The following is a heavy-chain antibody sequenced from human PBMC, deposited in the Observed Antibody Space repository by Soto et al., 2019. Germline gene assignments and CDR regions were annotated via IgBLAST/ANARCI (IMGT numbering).Heavy chain of an antibody. Sequence: EVQLVESGGGLVQPGGSLRLSCAASGFTLSNYWMSWVRQAPGKGLEWVANIKPDGNEKYHVDSVKGRFTISRDNVENSLYLQMGSLRAEDTAVYYCTKERGRALDVWGKGTTVTVSS. J-gene: IGHJ6*04. CDR3: TKERGRALDV. D-gene: IGHD2-15*01. V-gene: IGHV3-7*04. CDR2: IKPDGNEK. CDR1: GFTLSNYW.